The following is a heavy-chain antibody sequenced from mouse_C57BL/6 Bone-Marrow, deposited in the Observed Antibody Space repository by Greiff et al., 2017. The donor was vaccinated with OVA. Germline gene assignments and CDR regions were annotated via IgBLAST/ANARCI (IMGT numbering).Heavy chain of an antibody. CDR3: ARQEDGYYAAYFDY. V-gene: IGHV1-82*01. CDR1: GYAFSSSW. Sequence: VQLQQPGPELVKPGASVKISCKASGYAFSSSWMNWVKQRPGKGLEWIGRIYPGDGDTNYNGKFKGKATLTADKSSSTAYMQLSSLTSEDSAVYFCARQEDGYYAAYFDYWGQGTTLTVSS. CDR2: IYPGDGDT. D-gene: IGHD2-3*01. J-gene: IGHJ2*01.